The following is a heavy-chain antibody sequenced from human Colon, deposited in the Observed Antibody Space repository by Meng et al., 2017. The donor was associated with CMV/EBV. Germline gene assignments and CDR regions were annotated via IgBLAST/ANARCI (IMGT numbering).Heavy chain of an antibody. J-gene: IGHJ5*02. CDR3: ATWEGIAAAGGWFDP. D-gene: IGHD6-25*01. CDR2: RKKRGRN. Sequence: RRKGKDTGEGEEWNGKRKKRGRNKKKKNDRRRVNISVDTSKNQFTLKLKSVTAADTAVYYCATWEGIAAAGGWFDPWGQGTLVTVSS. V-gene: IGHV4-34*09.